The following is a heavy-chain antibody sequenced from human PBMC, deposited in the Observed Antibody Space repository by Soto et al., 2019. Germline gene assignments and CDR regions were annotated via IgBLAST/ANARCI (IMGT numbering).Heavy chain of an antibody. CDR1: GFSFSQYY. D-gene: IGHD3-22*01. Sequence: QVQLVESGGGLVKPGGSLRLSCAASGFSFSQYYMNWIRQAPVKGMEWVSYISSSGSTIYFADSVKGRFTVSRDNAKHSLSLQMNSLRAEDTTVYYCARWGYSSAISMARQAYYFDYWGQGTLVTVSS. CDR3: ARWGYSSAISMARQAYYFDY. CDR2: ISSSGSTI. V-gene: IGHV3-11*01. J-gene: IGHJ4*02.